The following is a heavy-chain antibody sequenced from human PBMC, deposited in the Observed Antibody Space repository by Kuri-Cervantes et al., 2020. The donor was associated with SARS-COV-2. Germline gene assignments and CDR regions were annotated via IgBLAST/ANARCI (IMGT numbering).Heavy chain of an antibody. D-gene: IGHD6-13*01. CDR1: GFTFSSYA. CDR2: ISGSGGST. V-gene: IGHV3-23*01. Sequence: GESLKISCAASGFTFSSYAMSWVRQAPGKGLEWVSAISGSGGSTYYADSVKGRFTISRDNSKNTLYLQMNSLRAEDTAVYYCAKLSTSLGIAAAVIDYWGQGTLVTVSS. CDR3: AKLSTSLGIAAAVIDY. J-gene: IGHJ4*02.